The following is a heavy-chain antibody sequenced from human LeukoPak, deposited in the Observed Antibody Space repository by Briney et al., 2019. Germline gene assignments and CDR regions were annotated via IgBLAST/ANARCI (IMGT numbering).Heavy chain of an antibody. CDR2: ISAYNGNT. CDR3: ARRYCSSTSCYRQLEY. CDR1: GYTFTSYG. J-gene: IGHJ4*02. D-gene: IGHD2-2*01. V-gene: IGHV1-18*01. Sequence: ASVKVSCKASGYTFTSYGISWVRQAPGKGLGRMEWISAYNGNTNYAQKLQGRVTMTTDTSTSTAYMELRSLRSDDTAVYYCARRYCSSTSCYRQLEYWGQGTLVTVSS.